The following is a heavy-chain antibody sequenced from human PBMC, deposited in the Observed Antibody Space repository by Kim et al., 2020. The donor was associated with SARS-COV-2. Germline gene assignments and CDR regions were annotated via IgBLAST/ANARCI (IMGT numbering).Heavy chain of an antibody. CDR3: AKDYAGWQQLVFDY. V-gene: IGHV3-9*01. CDR2: TSWNSGSI. Sequence: GGSLRLSCAASGFTLDDYDMHWVRQAPGKGLEWVSGTSWNSGSIGSADSVKGRFTISRANAKNSLYLQMNSLSAEDTALYDCAKDYAGWQQLVFDYWGQGTLVTVSS. CDR1: GFTLDDYD. J-gene: IGHJ4*02. D-gene: IGHD6-13*01.